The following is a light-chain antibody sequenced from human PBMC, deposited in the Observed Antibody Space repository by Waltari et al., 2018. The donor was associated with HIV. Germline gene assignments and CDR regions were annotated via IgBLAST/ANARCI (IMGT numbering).Light chain of an antibody. V-gene: IGKV3-20*01. CDR3: QQYGTSPRT. CDR2: GAS. J-gene: IGKJ1*01. Sequence: EIVLTQSPGTLSLSPGEGGTLSCRASQSIDRRSLAWHQQRPGQAPRLLISGASNRATGIPDRFSGSGSGTSFTLTISRLEPEDFAVYFCQQYGTSPRTFGQGTRVEIK. CDR1: QSIDRRS.